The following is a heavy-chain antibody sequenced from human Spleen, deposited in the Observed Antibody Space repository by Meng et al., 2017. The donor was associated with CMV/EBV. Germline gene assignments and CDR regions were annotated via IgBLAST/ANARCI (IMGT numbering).Heavy chain of an antibody. J-gene: IGHJ5*02. CDR2: IYSGGST. V-gene: IGHV3-66*01. Sequence: GGSLRLSCAASGFTVSSNYMSWVRQAPGKGLEWVSVIYSGGSTYYADSVKGRFTIARDNSRNTLFLHMNRVRAEDTAVYYCAKGGLYSRSWYGANWFNLWGQGTPVTVSS. CDR1: GFTVSSNY. CDR3: AKGGLYSRSWYGANWFNL. D-gene: IGHD6-13*01.